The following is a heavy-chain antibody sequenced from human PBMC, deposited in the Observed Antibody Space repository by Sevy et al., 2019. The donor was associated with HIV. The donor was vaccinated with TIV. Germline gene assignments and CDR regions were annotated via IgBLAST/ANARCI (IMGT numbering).Heavy chain of an antibody. CDR1: GFTFSSYA. J-gene: IGHJ4*02. V-gene: IGHV3-30*04. CDR3: ARDGSSGWYQGYFDY. D-gene: IGHD6-19*01. Sequence: GGSLRLSCAASGFTFSSYAMHWVRQAPGKGLEWVAVISYDGRNKYYADSVKGRFTISRDNSKNTLYLQMNSLRAEDTAVYYCARDGSSGWYQGYFDYWGQGTLVTVSS. CDR2: ISYDGRNK.